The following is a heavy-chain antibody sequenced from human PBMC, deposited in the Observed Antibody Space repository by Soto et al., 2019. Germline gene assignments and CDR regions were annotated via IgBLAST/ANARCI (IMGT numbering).Heavy chain of an antibody. CDR1: GDSINNGYW. CDR2: KHHSGST. J-gene: IGHJ6*02. V-gene: IGHV4-4*02. D-gene: IGHD6-19*01. CDR3: ASSSGWWRLDV. Sequence: QVQLQESGPGLVKPSGTLSLTCGVSGDSINNGYWWTWVRQPPGKGLEWIGEKHHSGSTNYSLSLKSRVSISLDKSKNQFSLNLSSVTAADTAVYFCASSSGWWRLDVWGQGTTVTVSS.